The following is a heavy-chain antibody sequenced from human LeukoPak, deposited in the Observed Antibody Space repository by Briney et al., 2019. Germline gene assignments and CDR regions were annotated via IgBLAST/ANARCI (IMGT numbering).Heavy chain of an antibody. CDR2: MNPNSGNT. Sequence: ASVKVSCKASGYTFTSYDINWVRQATGQGLEWMGWMNPNSGNTRYAQKFQGRVTMTRNTSISTAYMELSSLRSEDTAVYYCARAYSSSWFYWFDPWGQGTLVTVSS. V-gene: IGHV1-8*01. D-gene: IGHD6-13*01. CDR1: GYTFTSYD. CDR3: ARAYSSSWFYWFDP. J-gene: IGHJ5*02.